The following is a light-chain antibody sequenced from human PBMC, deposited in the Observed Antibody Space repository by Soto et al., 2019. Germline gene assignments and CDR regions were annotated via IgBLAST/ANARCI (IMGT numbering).Light chain of an antibody. Sequence: QSVLTQPPSVSGAPGQRVTISCTGSGSNIGAGYEVHWYQHLPGTTPKLLIYSNNNRPSGVPDRFSGSRSGTSASLAIAGLQAEDEADYYCQSYDSTLSGVLFGGGTKLTVL. J-gene: IGLJ2*01. CDR1: GSNIGAGYE. CDR3: QSYDSTLSGVL. CDR2: SNN. V-gene: IGLV1-40*01.